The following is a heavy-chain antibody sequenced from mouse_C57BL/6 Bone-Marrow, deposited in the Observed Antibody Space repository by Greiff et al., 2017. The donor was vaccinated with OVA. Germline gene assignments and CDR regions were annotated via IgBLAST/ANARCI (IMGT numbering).Heavy chain of an antibody. CDR3: ARGSTYDYAMDY. V-gene: IGHV1-47*01. CDR2: FHPYNDDT. Sequence: QVQLQQSGAELVQPGASVKMSCKASGFTFTTYPIEWMKQTHGKSLEWIGNFHPYNDDTKSNEKFKGKATLTVDKSSSTVYLELSRLTSDDSTVYYCARGSTYDYAMDYWGQGTSVTVSS. CDR1: GFTFTTYP. J-gene: IGHJ4*01. D-gene: IGHD1-1*01.